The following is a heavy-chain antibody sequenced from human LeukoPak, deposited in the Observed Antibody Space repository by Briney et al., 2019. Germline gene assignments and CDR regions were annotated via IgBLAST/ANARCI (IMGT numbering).Heavy chain of an antibody. J-gene: IGHJ3*02. Sequence: GGSLRLSCTTSGFSFTSYAMNWVRQAPGKGLEWLSYISGPGTTTKYADSVKGRFTISRDNDKNSLYLQMNSLRAEDTAVYYCARDWIWGQGTMVTVSP. CDR3: ARDWI. V-gene: IGHV3-48*01. CDR2: ISGPGTTT. CDR1: GFSFTSYA.